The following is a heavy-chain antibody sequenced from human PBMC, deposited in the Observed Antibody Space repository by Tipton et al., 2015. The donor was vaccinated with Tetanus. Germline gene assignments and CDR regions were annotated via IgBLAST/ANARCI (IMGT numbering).Heavy chain of an antibody. D-gene: IGHD7-27*01. CDR3: ARRLGPYTGDQIWHFDL. CDR1: GYNLTNYW. V-gene: IGHV5-51*01. J-gene: IGHJ2*01. Sequence: QSGAEVKKPGESLKISCQGSGYNLTNYWIGWVRQMPGKGLEWMGIIYPGDSDTTYSPSFQGQVTISADRSISTAYPQWSSLKASDTAVFFCARRLGPYTGDQIWHFDLWGRGTLVTVSS. CDR2: IYPGDSDT.